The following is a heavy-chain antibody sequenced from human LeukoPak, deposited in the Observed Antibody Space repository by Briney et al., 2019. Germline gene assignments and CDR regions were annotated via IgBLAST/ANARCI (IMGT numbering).Heavy chain of an antibody. V-gene: IGHV3-7*01. CDR2: IKQDGSEK. D-gene: IGHD3-16*01. Sequence: GGSLRLSCAASGFTVSSNYMSWVRQAPGKGLEWVANIKQDGSEKYYVDSVKGRFTISRDNAKNSLYLQMNSLRAEDTAVYYCARAGRTFGGVIIYWGQGTLVTVSS. J-gene: IGHJ4*02. CDR3: ARAGRTFGGVIIY. CDR1: GFTVSSNY.